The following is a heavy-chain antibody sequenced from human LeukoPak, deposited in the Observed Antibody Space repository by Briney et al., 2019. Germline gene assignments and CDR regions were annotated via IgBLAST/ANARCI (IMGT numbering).Heavy chain of an antibody. CDR3: ARSSGRGLVIAATFDY. CDR2: ISSSGSTI. CDR1: GFTFSDYY. Sequence: GGSLRLSCAASGFTFSDYYMSWIRQAPGKGLEWVSYISSSGSTIYYADSVKGRFTISRDNAKNSLYLQMNSLRAEDTAVYYCARSSGRGLVIAATFDYWGQGTLVTASS. J-gene: IGHJ4*02. D-gene: IGHD2-15*01. V-gene: IGHV3-11*04.